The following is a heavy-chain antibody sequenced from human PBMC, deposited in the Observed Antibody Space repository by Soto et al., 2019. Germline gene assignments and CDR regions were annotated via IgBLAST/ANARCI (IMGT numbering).Heavy chain of an antibody. J-gene: IGHJ5*01. CDR2: MYWHDDK. CDR1: GFSLTNTGVT. V-gene: IGHV2-5*01. CDR3: AHSHFEILTGPCDS. D-gene: IGHD3-9*01. Sequence: QITLKESGPSLVKPTQTLTLTCTFSGFSLTNTGVTVGWIRQPPGNALECLALMYWHDDKRYNPSLRNRLTIAKGTSKNRVVLTLANVGPVDTATYYCAHSHFEILTGPCDSWGRGTLVTVSS.